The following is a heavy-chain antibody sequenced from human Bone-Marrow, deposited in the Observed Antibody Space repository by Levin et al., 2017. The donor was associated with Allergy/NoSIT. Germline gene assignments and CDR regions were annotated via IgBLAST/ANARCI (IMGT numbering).Heavy chain of an antibody. D-gene: IGHD2-2*01. CDR2: IYYSGST. V-gene: IGHV4-31*03. Sequence: SETLSLTCTVSGGSISSGGYYWSWIRQHPGKGLEWIGYIYYSGSTYYNPSLKSRVTISVDTSKNQFSLKLSSVTAADTAVYYCAGDFSSTSPKQGGDWFDPWGQGTLVTVSS. CDR1: GGSISSGGYY. J-gene: IGHJ5*02. CDR3: AGDFSSTSPKQGGDWFDP.